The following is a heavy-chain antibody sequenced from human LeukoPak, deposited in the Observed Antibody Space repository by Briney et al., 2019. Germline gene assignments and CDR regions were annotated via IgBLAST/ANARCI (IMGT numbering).Heavy chain of an antibody. Sequence: SQTLSLTCTVSGGSISSSSYYWGWIRQPPGKGLEWIGSIYYSGSTYYNPSLKSRVTISVDTSKNQFSLKLSSVTAADTAVYYCARHVGVWYSSRWYGEDDYWGQGTLVTVSS. V-gene: IGHV4-39*01. D-gene: IGHD6-13*01. CDR1: GGSISSSSYY. CDR2: IYYSGST. J-gene: IGHJ4*02. CDR3: ARHVGVWYSSRWYGEDDY.